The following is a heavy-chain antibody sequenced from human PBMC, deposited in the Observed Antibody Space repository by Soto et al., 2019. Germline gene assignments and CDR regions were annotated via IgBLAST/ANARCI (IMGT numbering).Heavy chain of an antibody. J-gene: IGHJ5*02. CDR3: ARDSLLRYFDWLPMKNWFDP. V-gene: IGHV1-18*01. CDR2: ISAYNGNT. CDR1: GYTFTSYG. Sequence: GASVKVSCKASGYTFTSYGISWVRQAPGQGLEWMGWISAYNGNTNYAQKLQGRVTMTTDTSTSTAYMELRSLRSDDTAVYYCARDSLLRYFDWLPMKNWFDPWGQGTLVTVSS. D-gene: IGHD3-9*01.